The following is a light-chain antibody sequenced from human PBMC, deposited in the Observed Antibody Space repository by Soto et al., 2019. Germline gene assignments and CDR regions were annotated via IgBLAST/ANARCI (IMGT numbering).Light chain of an antibody. CDR2: DAS. CDR3: QHRSNWPPT. Sequence: DIVLTQSPATLSVSPGERATLSCRASQNVDSYLAWYQQKPGQGPRLLIHDASNRATGTPVRFSGSGSGTDFSLTISSLEPEDFAVYYCQHRSNWPPTFGQGIKLEIK. V-gene: IGKV3-11*01. CDR1: QNVDSY. J-gene: IGKJ2*01.